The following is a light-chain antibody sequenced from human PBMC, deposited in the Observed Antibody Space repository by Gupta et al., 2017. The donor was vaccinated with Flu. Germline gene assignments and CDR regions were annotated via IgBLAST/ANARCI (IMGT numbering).Light chain of an antibody. CDR2: EVS. Sequence: VTIACGGASSDVSGNNYVCWDHQATAKPHNLIVYEVSKRTAGVPESFSGSKAGNTASLTVSERKKEEAADYLGGAYTGSNILVFGGGTKLTVL. CDR1: SSDVSGNNY. CDR3: GAYTGSNILV. J-gene: IGLJ2*01. V-gene: IGLV2-8*01.